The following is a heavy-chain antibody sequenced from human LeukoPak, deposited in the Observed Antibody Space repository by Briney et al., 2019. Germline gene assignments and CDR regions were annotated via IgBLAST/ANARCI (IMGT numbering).Heavy chain of an antibody. CDR3: ARSGAAWGGYPPHASDI. J-gene: IGHJ3*02. V-gene: IGHV4-34*01. D-gene: IGHD3-3*01. CDR2: INHSGST. Sequence: SETLSVTCAVYGGSFSGYYWSWIRQPPGKGLEWIGEINHSGSTNYNPSLKSRVTISVNTSKNQFSLRLNSVTAADTAVYYCARSGAAWGGYPPHASDIWGQGTMVSVSS. CDR1: GGSFSGYY.